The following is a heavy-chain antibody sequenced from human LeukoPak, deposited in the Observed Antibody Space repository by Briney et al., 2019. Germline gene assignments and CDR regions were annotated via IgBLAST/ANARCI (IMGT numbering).Heavy chain of an antibody. V-gene: IGHV4-34*01. CDR1: GGSFSGYY. D-gene: IGHD3-9*01. Sequence: SETLSLTCAVYGGSFSGYYWSWIRQPPGKGLEWIGEINHSGSTNYNPSLKSRVTISADKSKNQFSLKLSSVTAADTAVYYCAREEDDILTGYYLPMDVWGQGTTVTVSS. J-gene: IGHJ6*02. CDR3: AREEDDILTGYYLPMDV. CDR2: INHSGST.